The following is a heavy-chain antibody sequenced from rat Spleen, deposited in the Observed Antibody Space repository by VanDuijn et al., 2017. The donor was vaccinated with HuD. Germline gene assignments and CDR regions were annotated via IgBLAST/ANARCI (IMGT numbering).Heavy chain of an antibody. D-gene: IGHD4-3*01. Sequence: QVQLKESGPGLVQPSQTLSLTCTVSGFSLSSYGVIWVRQPPGKGLEWMGVIWGNGNTNYNSALKSRLSISRDTSKSQVFLKMNSLQTDDTGTYYCSRYNSGFDYWGQGVMVTVSS. J-gene: IGHJ2*01. CDR2: IWGNGNT. CDR3: SRYNSGFDY. CDR1: GFSLSSYG. V-gene: IGHV2-13*01.